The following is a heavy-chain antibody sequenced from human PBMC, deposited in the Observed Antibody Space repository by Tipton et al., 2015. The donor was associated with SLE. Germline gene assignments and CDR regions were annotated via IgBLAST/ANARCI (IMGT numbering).Heavy chain of an antibody. Sequence: SLRLSCAASGFTVSSNYMSWVRQAPGKGLEWVSVIYSGGSTYYADSVKGRFTISRHNSKNTLYLQMNSLRAEDTAVYYCASSEGVVVVAADDYWGQGTTVTVSS. CDR3: ASSEGVVVVAADDY. CDR2: IYSGGST. CDR1: GFTVSSNY. J-gene: IGHJ4*03. D-gene: IGHD2-15*01. V-gene: IGHV3-53*04.